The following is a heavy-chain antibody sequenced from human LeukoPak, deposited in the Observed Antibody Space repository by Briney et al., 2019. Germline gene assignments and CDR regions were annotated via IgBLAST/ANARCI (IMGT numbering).Heavy chain of an antibody. D-gene: IGHD2/OR15-2a*01. Sequence: GGSLRLSCAPSGFTLSSYEMNWVRHAPGRGRGWVSYIISSGRTTYYAHSVKGRSTISRDTAKNSLSLQINSRRAEDTAVYYCASFSSYLDDYWGQETLVTVSS. J-gene: IGHJ4*02. CDR2: IISSGRTT. V-gene: IGHV3-48*03. CDR1: GFTLSSYE. CDR3: ASFSSYLDDY.